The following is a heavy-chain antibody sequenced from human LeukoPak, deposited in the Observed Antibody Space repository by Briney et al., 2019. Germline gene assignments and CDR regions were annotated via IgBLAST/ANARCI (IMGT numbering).Heavy chain of an antibody. CDR1: GFTFSTYA. Sequence: GGSLRLSCAASGFTFSTYAINWVRQAPGKGLEWVSAIDHTGSLTCYADSVKGRFSLSRDNSKNALYLQMNSLRAEDTAVYYCAKTYYGSWRHPSPAFDFWGQGTLVTVSS. CDR2: IDHTGSLT. V-gene: IGHV3-23*01. CDR3: AKTYYGSWRHPSPAFDF. D-gene: IGHD3-10*01. J-gene: IGHJ4*02.